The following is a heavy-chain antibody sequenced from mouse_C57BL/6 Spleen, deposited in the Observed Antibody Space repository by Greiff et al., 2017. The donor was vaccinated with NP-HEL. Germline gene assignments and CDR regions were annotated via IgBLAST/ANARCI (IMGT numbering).Heavy chain of an antibody. J-gene: IGHJ4*01. CDR1: GFTFSSYA. V-gene: IGHV5-4*03. CDR3: ATYDDAMDY. D-gene: IGHD2-12*01. CDR2: ISDGGSYT. Sequence: EVKVVESGGGLVKPGGSLKLSCAASGFTFSSYAMSWVRQTPEKRLEWVATISDGGSYTYYPDNVKGRFTISRDNAKNNLYLQMSHLKSEDTAMYYCATYDDAMDYWGQGTSVTVSS.